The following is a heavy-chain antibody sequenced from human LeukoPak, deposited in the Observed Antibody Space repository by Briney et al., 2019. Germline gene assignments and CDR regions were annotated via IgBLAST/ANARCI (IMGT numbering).Heavy chain of an antibody. CDR3: ARDPGEVVASNWFDP. V-gene: IGHV1-2*02. J-gene: IGHJ5*02. Sequence: SVTVSCKASAYTFSGYYMPRVRQAPGQGLEWMGWINPNSGGTNYAQKFQGRVTMTRDTSISTAYMELSRLRSDDTAVYYCARDPGEVVASNWFDPWGQGTLVTVAS. CDR2: INPNSGGT. CDR1: AYTFSGYY. D-gene: IGHD2-15*01.